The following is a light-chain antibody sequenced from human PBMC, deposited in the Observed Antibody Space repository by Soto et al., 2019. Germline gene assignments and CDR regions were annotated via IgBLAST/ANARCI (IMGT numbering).Light chain of an antibody. J-gene: IGKJ4*01. Sequence: DIQLTQSPSFLSASVVARVTITCRASQGISSYLDWYQQRAGKAPKFLMYAAPTLQSGVPSMFSGSGSGTAFALTISSLQPEDFATYYCPQHNNYPLTFGGGTKLEI. CDR3: PQHNNYPLT. CDR2: AAP. V-gene: IGKV1-9*01. CDR1: QGISSY.